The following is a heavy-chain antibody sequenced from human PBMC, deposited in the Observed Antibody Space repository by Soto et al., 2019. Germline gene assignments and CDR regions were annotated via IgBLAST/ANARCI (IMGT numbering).Heavy chain of an antibody. V-gene: IGHV3-64D*06. CDR3: VNYYFDSSGSYGLNAFDI. Sequence: GGSLRLSCLASRFTFSTYAMHWVRQAPGKGLEYVSTISSNGGSTYYADSVKGRFTISRDNSKNTLYLQMSSLRAEDTAVYYCVNYYFDSSGSYGLNAFDIWGQGTMVTVS. CDR2: ISSNGGST. CDR1: RFTFSTYA. D-gene: IGHD3-22*01. J-gene: IGHJ3*02.